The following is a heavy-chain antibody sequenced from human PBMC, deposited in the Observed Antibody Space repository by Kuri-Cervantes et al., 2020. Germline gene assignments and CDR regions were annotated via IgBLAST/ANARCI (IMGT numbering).Heavy chain of an antibody. Sequence: ASVKVSCKASGYTFTSYDINWVRQAPGQGLEWMGWISAYNGNTNYAQKLQGRVTMTTDTSTSTAYMELRSLRSDDTAVYYCTTYYYDSSGYYGGFDPWGQGTLVTVSS. D-gene: IGHD3-22*01. CDR3: TTYYYDSSGYYGGFDP. CDR1: GYTFTSYD. CDR2: ISAYNGNT. V-gene: IGHV1-18*01. J-gene: IGHJ5*02.